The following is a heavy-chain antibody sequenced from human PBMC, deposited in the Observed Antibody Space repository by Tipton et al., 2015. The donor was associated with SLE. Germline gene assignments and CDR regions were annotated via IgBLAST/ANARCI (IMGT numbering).Heavy chain of an antibody. CDR1: GFAFDDYA. CDR2: IGWNSGYK. D-gene: IGHD7-27*01. V-gene: IGHV3-9*01. Sequence: LSLTCAASGFAFDDYAMHWGRQAPGKGLGWGSGIGWNSGYKGYADAVGGRFNISRDNAKNSLYLQMNILRREDTAIYYCTRVGTPYYYMDAWGKGTTVTVSS. CDR3: TRVGTPYYYMDA. J-gene: IGHJ6*03.